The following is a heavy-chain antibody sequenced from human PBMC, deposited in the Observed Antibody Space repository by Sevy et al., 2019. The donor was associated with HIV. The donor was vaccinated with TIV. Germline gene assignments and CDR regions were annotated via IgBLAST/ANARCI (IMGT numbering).Heavy chain of an antibody. CDR3: ARAVMEMSTWRSDY. D-gene: IGHD3-16*01. J-gene: IGHJ4*02. Sequence: GVSLRLSCAASGFTFSSYRMTWVRQAPGKGLEWVSCISSNSDYINYADSVKGRFTISRDNAKNLLYLQMDSLRAEDTAVYYCARAVMEMSTWRSDYWGQGTLVTVSS. CDR2: ISSNSDYI. CDR1: GFTFSSYR. V-gene: IGHV3-21*01.